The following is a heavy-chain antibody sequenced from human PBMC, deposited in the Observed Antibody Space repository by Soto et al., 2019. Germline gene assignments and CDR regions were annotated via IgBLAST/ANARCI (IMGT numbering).Heavy chain of an antibody. CDR2: IISIFGTP. V-gene: IGHV1-69*12. J-gene: IGHJ4*02. Sequence: QVQLVQSGAEVKKPGSSVKVSCKAYGGTFNSYVFNWVRQAPGQGLEWMGGIISIFGTPNYGQKFQGRVTITADESTSTGFMEFSSLTSEDTAIYSCARHLGSGYDPWELWGQGTLVTVSS. CDR3: ARHLGSGYDPWEL. CDR1: GGTFNSYV. D-gene: IGHD6-25*01.